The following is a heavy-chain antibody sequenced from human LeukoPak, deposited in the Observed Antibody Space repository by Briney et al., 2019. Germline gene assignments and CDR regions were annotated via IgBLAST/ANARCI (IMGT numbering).Heavy chain of an antibody. CDR2: INPDGRDT. Sequence: GRSLRLSCAASGFTFSSYAMHWVRQAPGKGLEWVAHINPDGRDTYYVDSVKGRFTISRDNAQNSMYLQMDSLRVEDTAVYYCTSWGDTTAEYFQRWGQGTLVTVSS. J-gene: IGHJ1*01. D-gene: IGHD2-21*02. CDR3: TSWGDTTAEYFQR. CDR1: GFTFSSYA. V-gene: IGHV3-7*01.